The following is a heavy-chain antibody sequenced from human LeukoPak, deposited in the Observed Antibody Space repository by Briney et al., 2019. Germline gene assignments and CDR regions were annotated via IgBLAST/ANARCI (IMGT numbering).Heavy chain of an antibody. CDR2: ISGSTSYT. CDR3: ARATVTRWFDP. D-gene: IGHD4-17*01. CDR1: GFTFSDYY. V-gene: IGHV3-11*05. J-gene: IGHJ5*02. Sequence: KSGGSLRLSCAASGFTFSDYYMNWIRQAPGRGLEWVSYISGSTSYTNYADSVKGRFTISRDNAKNSLYLQMNSLRAEDTAVYYCARATVTRWFDPWGQGNLVTVSS.